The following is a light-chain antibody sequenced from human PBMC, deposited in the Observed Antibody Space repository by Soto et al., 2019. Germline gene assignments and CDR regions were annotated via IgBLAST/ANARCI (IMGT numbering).Light chain of an antibody. V-gene: IGLV2-23*01. CDR1: SSDVGSYNL. CDR2: EGS. Sequence: QSALTQPASVSGSPGQSTTISCTGTSSDVGSYNLVSWYQQHPGKAPKLMIYEGSKRPSGVSNRFSGSKSGNTASLTISGLQAEDEADYYCCSYAGSSSYVFGTGTKLTVL. CDR3: CSYAGSSSYV. J-gene: IGLJ1*01.